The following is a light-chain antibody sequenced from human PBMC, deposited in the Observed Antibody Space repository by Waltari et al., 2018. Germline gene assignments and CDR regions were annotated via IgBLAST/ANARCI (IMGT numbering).Light chain of an antibody. CDR2: DAS. J-gene: IGKJ1*01. CDR1: QSASSY. Sequence: EFVLTQSPATLSLSPGERATLPCRASQSASSYLAWYQQKPGQAPRLLIYDASTRATGIPARFSGSESGTDFTLTITNLEPEDSAVYYCNQRATWPRTFGQGTKVEIK. V-gene: IGKV3-11*01. CDR3: NQRATWPRT.